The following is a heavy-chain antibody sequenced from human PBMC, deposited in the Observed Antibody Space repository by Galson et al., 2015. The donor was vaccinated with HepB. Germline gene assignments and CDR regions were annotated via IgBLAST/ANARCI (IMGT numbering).Heavy chain of an antibody. D-gene: IGHD6-19*01. CDR1: GFTFSSYA. V-gene: IGHV3-30-3*01. J-gene: IGHJ4*02. Sequence: SLRLSCAASGFTFSSYAMHWVRQAPGKGLEWVAVISYNGSNKYYADSVKGRFTISRDNSKNTLYLQMNSLRAEDTAVYYCAREKQWLVRGESEFDYWGQGTLVTVSS. CDR2: ISYNGSNK. CDR3: AREKQWLVRGESEFDY.